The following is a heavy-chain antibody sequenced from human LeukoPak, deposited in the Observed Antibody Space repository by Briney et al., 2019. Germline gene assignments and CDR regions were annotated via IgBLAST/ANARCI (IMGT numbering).Heavy chain of an antibody. J-gene: IGHJ4*02. CDR2: INPNSGGT. CDR3: ARGGGTIFGVVND. D-gene: IGHD3-3*01. V-gene: IGHV1-2*06. Sequence: ASVKVSCKASGYTFTGYYKHWVRQAPGQGLEWMGRINPNSGGTNYAQKFQGRVTMTRDTSISPAYMELSRLRSDDTAVYYCARGGGTIFGVVNDWGQGTLVTVSP. CDR1: GYTFTGYY.